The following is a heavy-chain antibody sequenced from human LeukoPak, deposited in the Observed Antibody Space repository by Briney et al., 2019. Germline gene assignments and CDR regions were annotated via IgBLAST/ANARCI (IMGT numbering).Heavy chain of an antibody. Sequence: SETLSLTCTVSGGSISSYYWSWIRQPPGKGLEWIGYIYYSGSTNYNPSLKSRVTISVDTSKNQFSLKLSSVTATDTAVYYCAREWGPAPPGEGGGSFFLDYWGQGTLVTVSS. V-gene: IGHV4-59*01. CDR3: AREWGPAPPGEGGGSFFLDY. CDR1: GGSISSYY. CDR2: IYYSGST. J-gene: IGHJ4*02. D-gene: IGHD2-15*01.